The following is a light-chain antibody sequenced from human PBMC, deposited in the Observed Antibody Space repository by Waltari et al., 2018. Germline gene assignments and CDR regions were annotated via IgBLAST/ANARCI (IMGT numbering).Light chain of an antibody. V-gene: IGLV4-69*01. Sequence: QLVLTQSPSASASLGASVKLTCPLSRGHRPTVISRLQKRPAKGPRFVMQFNSDGSHHKGDEIPDRFSGSSSGAERYLTISSLQSEDEADYYCQTGGHGTWGFGGGTKLTVL. J-gene: IGLJ3*02. CDR2: FNSDGSH. CDR1: RGHRPTV. CDR3: QTGGHGTWG.